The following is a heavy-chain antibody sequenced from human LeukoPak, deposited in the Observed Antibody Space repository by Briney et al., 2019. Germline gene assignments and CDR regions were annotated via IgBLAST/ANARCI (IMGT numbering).Heavy chain of an antibody. CDR2: ISYSGTT. D-gene: IGHD3-10*01. CDR1: GGSISSGGYY. Sequence: SQTLSLTCTVSGGSISSGGYYWTWVRQHPGKGLEWIGYISYSGTTYYNPSLKSRITISLDTSKSQFSLQLNSVTGADTAVYFCARELAGYGSGNYYNYFDYWGQGTLVTVSS. CDR3: ARELAGYGSGNYYNYFDY. V-gene: IGHV4-31*03. J-gene: IGHJ4*02.